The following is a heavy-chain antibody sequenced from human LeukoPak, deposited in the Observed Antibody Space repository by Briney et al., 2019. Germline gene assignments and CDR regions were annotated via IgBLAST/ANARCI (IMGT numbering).Heavy chain of an antibody. CDR2: ISNRTTYI. D-gene: IGHD2-2*01. V-gene: IGHV3-21*01. Sequence: KSGGSLRLSCAASGFTFSSYTMTWVRQAPGKGLEWVSSISNRTTYIYYADSVKGRFTISRDNVQNSLFLQMNSLRAEDTAVYYCARWVCSSTSCYYFDYWGQGTLVIVSS. CDR3: ARWVCSSTSCYYFDY. CDR1: GFTFSSYT. J-gene: IGHJ4*02.